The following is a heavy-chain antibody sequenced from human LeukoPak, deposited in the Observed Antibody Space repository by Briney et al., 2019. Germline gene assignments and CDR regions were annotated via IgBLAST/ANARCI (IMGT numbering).Heavy chain of an antibody. V-gene: IGHV4-34*01. Sequence: SETLSLTCAVYGGSFSGYYWSWIRQPPGKGLEWIWEINRSGSTNYNPSTKSRVTISVDTTKNQFSLKLSSVTAADTAVYYCARGPRRIQLWLALPYYFDYWGQGTLVTVSS. CDR2: INRSGST. J-gene: IGHJ4*02. CDR1: GGSFSGYY. CDR3: ARGPRRIQLWLALPYYFDY. D-gene: IGHD5-18*01.